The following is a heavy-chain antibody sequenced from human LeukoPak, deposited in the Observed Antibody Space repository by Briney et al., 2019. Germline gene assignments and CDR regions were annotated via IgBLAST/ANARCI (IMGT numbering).Heavy chain of an antibody. CDR3: AREIYGPTEDPRSMYYFDY. CDR1: GGSISSYY. Sequence: PSETLSLTCTVSGGSISSYYWSWIRQPAGKGLEWIGRIYTSGSTNYNPSLKSRVTMSVDTSKNQFSLKLSSVTAADTAVYYCAREIYGPTEDPRSMYYFDYWGQGTLVTVSS. J-gene: IGHJ4*02. CDR2: IYTSGST. D-gene: IGHD2/OR15-2a*01. V-gene: IGHV4-4*07.